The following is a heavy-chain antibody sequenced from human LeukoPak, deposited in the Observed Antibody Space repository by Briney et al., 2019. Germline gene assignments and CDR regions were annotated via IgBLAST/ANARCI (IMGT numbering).Heavy chain of an antibody. CDR1: GFTFSNAW. V-gene: IGHV3-30*18. Sequence: GGSLRLSCAASGFTFSNAWMNWVRQAPGKGLEWVAVISYDGSNKYYADSVKGRFTISRDNSKNTLYLQMNSLRAEDTAVYYCAKEVRRAYYGSGRRLDYWGQGTLVTVSS. CDR2: ISYDGSNK. CDR3: AKEVRRAYYGSGRRLDY. J-gene: IGHJ4*02. D-gene: IGHD3-10*01.